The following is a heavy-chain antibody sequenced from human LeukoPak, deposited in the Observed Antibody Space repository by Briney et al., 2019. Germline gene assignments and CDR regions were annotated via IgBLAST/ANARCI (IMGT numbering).Heavy chain of an antibody. CDR2: IYYGGST. J-gene: IGHJ4*02. D-gene: IGHD3-16*01. CDR3: ARDGAR. Sequence: GTLRLSCAASGFTFSSYGMSWVRQAPGKGLEWIGTIYYGGSTYYNPSLESRVTISVDTSNNQFSLKLTSVTAADTAVYYCARDGARWGQGTLVTVSS. V-gene: IGHV4-39*07. CDR1: GFTFSSYG.